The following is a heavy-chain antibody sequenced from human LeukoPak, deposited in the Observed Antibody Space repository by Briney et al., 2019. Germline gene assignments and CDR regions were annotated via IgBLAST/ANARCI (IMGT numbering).Heavy chain of an antibody. CDR1: GDSVSSTSVA. V-gene: IGHV6-1*01. J-gene: IGHJ4*02. CDR2: TYYRSKWCN. D-gene: IGHD7-27*01. CDR3: ARGAVTGAYYFDY. Sequence: SQTLSLTCAISGDSVSSTSVAWNWIRQSPSRGLEWLGRTYYRSKWCNDYAESVKSRLTIDPDTSKNQFSLQLNSVTPEDTAVYYCARGAVTGAYYFDYWGQGGLVTVSS.